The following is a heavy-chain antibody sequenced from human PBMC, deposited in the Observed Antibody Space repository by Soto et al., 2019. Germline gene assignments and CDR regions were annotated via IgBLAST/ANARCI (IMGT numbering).Heavy chain of an antibody. D-gene: IGHD5-12*01. CDR2: IIPLLGIA. Sequence: QAQLVQSGAEGKKPGSSVKVSCKASRLPFSSYTIRWVRQAPVQAPEWMGRIIPLLGIANYAHKLQDRVTITANKSTSTAYMERSGLRSDDTAVYFWAREFLGRGSGYDSDFAYLGQGTLGTVSS. V-gene: IGHV1-69*08. CDR1: RLPFSSYT. J-gene: IGHJ4*02. CDR3: AREFLGRGSGYDSDFAY.